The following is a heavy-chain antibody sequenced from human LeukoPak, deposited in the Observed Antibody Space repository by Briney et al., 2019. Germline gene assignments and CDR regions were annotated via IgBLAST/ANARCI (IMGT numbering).Heavy chain of an antibody. Sequence: PSETLSLTCTVPGGSVSSGSYYWSWIRQPPGKGLEWIGYIYYSGSTNYNPSLKSRVTISVDTSKNQFSLKLSSVTAADTAVHYCARAKYSSGWYGAFDIWGQGTMVTVSS. CDR2: IYYSGST. CDR3: ARAKYSSGWYGAFDI. V-gene: IGHV4-61*01. CDR1: GGSVSSGSYY. J-gene: IGHJ3*02. D-gene: IGHD6-19*01.